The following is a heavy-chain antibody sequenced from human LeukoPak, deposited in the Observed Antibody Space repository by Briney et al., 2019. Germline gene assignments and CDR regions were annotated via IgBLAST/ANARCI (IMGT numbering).Heavy chain of an antibody. V-gene: IGHV4-30-4*08. CDR1: GGSISSGDYY. CDR3: ARVHQLLSYYFDY. J-gene: IGHJ4*02. Sequence: SETLSLTCTVSGGSISSGDYYWSWIRQPPGKGLEWIGYIYYSGSTYYNPSLKSRVTISVDTSENQFSLKLSSVTAADTAVYYCARVHQLLSYYFDYWGQGTLVTVSS. CDR2: IYYSGST. D-gene: IGHD2-2*01.